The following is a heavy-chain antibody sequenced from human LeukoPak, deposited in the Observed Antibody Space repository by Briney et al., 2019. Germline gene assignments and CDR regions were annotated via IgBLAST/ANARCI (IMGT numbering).Heavy chain of an antibody. CDR1: GGSISSYY. V-gene: IGHV4-59*08. J-gene: IGHJ6*02. Sequence: SETLSLTCTVSGGSISSYYWSWIRQPPGKGLEWIGYIYYSGRTNHNPSLKSRVTISVDTSKNQFSLKLSSVTAADTAVYYCARHATYVLRYFDWLTPYYYYGMDVWGQGTTVTVSS. CDR3: ARHATYVLRYFDWLTPYYYYGMDV. CDR2: IYYSGRT. D-gene: IGHD3-9*01.